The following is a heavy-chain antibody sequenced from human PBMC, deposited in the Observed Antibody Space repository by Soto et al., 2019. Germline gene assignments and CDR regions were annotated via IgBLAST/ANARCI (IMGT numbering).Heavy chain of an antibody. CDR2: IYYSGGT. D-gene: IGHD6-19*01. CDR1: GGSISSYY. CDR3: ARGLVLSRGYYHYGMDV. Sequence: PSETLSLTCTVSGGSISSYYWSWIRQPPGKGLEWIGYIYYSGGTNYNPSLKSRVTISVDTSKNQFSLKLSSVTAADTAVYYCARGLVLSRGYYHYGMDVWGQGTTVTVAS. J-gene: IGHJ6*02. V-gene: IGHV4-59*01.